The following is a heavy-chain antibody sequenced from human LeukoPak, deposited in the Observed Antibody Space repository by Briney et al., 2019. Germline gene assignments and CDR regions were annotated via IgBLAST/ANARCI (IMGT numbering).Heavy chain of an antibody. D-gene: IGHD5-18*01. CDR3: ARHRAAMVGGNYFDY. J-gene: IGHJ4*02. CDR1: GGSISSSSYY. CDR2: IYYSGST. V-gene: IGHV4-39*01. Sequence: SETLSLTCTVSGGSISSSSYYWGWIRQPPGKGLEWIGSIYYSGSTYYNPSLKSRVTISVDTFKNQFSLKLSSVTAADMAVYYCARHRAAMVGGNYFDYWGQGTLVTVSS.